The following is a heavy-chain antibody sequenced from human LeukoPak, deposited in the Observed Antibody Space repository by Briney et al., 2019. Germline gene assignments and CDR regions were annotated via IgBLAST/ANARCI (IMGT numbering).Heavy chain of an antibody. CDR2: IIPIFGTA. V-gene: IGHV1-69*05. CDR3: ARVKAAARPCFDY. Sequence: ASVKVSCKASGGTFSSYAISWVRQAPGQGLEWMGGIIPIFGTANYAQKLQGRVTMTTDTSTSTAYMELRSLRSDDTAVYYCARVKAAARPCFDYWGQGTLVTVSS. CDR1: GGTFSSYA. D-gene: IGHD6-6*01. J-gene: IGHJ4*02.